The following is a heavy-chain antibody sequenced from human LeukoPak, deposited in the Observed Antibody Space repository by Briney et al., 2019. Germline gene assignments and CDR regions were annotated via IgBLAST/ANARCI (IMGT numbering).Heavy chain of an antibody. V-gene: IGHV1-18*01. CDR1: GYTFTSYG. CDR3: ARSGFHGGWYRGDFDY. Sequence: ASVKVSCKASGYTFTSYGISWVRQAPGQGLEWMGWISAYNGNTNYAQKLQGRVTMTTDTSTSTAYMELRSLRSDDTAVYYCARSGFHGGWYRGDFDYWGQGTLVTVSS. D-gene: IGHD6-19*01. CDR2: ISAYNGNT. J-gene: IGHJ4*02.